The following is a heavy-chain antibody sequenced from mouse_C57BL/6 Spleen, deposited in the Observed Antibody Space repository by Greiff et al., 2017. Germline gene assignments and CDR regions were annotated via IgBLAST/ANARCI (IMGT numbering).Heavy chain of an antibody. CDR3: ARSLITTVVATENFDV. J-gene: IGHJ1*03. CDR1: GYTFTSYW. CDR2: IYPGSGST. D-gene: IGHD1-1*01. V-gene: IGHV1-55*01. Sequence: VQLQQPGAELVKPGASVKMSCKASGYTFTSYWITWVKRRPGQGLEWIGDIYPGSGSTNYNEKFKSKATLTVDTSSSTAYMQLSSLTSEDSAVYYCARSLITTVVATENFDVWGTGTTVTVSS.